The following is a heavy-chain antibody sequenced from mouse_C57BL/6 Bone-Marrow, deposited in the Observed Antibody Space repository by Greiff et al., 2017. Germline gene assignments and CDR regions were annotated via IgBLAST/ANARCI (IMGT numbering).Heavy chain of an antibody. Sequence: QVQLQQPGAELVMPGASVKLSCKASGYTFTSYWMHWVKQRPGQGLEWIGEIDPSDSYTNYNQKFKGKSTLTVDKSSSTAYMQLSSLTSEDSAVYYCARTTVVASPAYWGQGTLVTVSA. D-gene: IGHD1-1*01. CDR3: ARTTVVASPAY. J-gene: IGHJ3*01. CDR1: GYTFTSYW. V-gene: IGHV1-69*01. CDR2: IDPSDSYT.